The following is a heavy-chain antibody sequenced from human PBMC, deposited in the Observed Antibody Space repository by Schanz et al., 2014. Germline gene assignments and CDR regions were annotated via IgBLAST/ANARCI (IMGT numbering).Heavy chain of an antibody. J-gene: IGHJ4*02. V-gene: IGHV4-34*01. Sequence: QVQLQQWGAGLLKPSETLSLSCAVYSGSFSGYYWSWIRQPPGKGLEWIGEINHSGSTNYNPSLKSRVTISVDTSKNQFSLRLRSVTEADTAVYYCARDGLGADYWGQGTLVTVSA. CDR2: INHSGST. CDR3: ARDGLGADY. CDR1: SGSFSGYY.